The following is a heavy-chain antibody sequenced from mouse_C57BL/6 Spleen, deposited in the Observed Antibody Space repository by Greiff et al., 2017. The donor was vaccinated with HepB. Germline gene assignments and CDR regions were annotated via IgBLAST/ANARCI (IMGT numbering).Heavy chain of an antibody. CDR2: IDPSDSYT. CDR3: ARDSNFDY. CDR1: GYTFTSYW. J-gene: IGHJ2*01. Sequence: QVQLQQPGAELVKPGASVKLSCKASGYTFTSYWMQWVKQRPGQGLEWIGEIDPSDSYTYYNQKFKGKATLTVDTSSSTAYMQLSSLTSEDSAVYYCARDSNFDYWGQGTTLTVSS. D-gene: IGHD3-2*01. V-gene: IGHV1-50*01.